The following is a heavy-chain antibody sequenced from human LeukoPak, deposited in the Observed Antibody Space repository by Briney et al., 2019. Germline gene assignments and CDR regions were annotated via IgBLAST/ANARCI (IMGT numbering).Heavy chain of an antibody. CDR1: GYTFTDYY. J-gene: IGHJ4*02. CDR3: ARANSLYCSSTTCLFDY. D-gene: IGHD2-2*01. V-gene: IGHV1-2*02. Sequence: ASVKVSCKASGYTFTDYYMHWVRQAPGQGFEWMGWINPNDGDTNYAQKFQGRVTMTRDTSISTAHMEVSRLRSDDTAVYYCARANSLYCSSTTCLFDYWGQGTLVTVSS. CDR2: INPNDGDT.